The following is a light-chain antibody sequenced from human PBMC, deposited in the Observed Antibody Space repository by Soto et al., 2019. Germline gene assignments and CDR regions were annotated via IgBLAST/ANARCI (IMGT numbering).Light chain of an antibody. CDR3: QQDNNWPPWT. Sequence: EIVMTQSPATLSVSPGERATLSCRASQSGSSNLAWYQQKPCQAPRLLIYGASTRATGIPARFSGSGSGTEFTLTISSLQSEDFAVYYCQQDNNWPPWTFGQGTKVEIK. J-gene: IGKJ1*01. V-gene: IGKV3-15*01. CDR1: QSGSSN. CDR2: GAS.